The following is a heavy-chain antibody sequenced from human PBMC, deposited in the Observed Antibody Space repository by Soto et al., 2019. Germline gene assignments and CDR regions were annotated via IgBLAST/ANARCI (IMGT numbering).Heavy chain of an antibody. V-gene: IGHV4-30-4*01. D-gene: IGHD2-2*01. CDR3: ASGPAGTFDY. CDR1: GDSFSSGDYY. CDR2: IYYSGST. J-gene: IGHJ4*02. Sequence: PSEPLSLTCTVSGDSFSSGDYYWSWIRQPPGKGLEWIVYIYYSGSTYYNPSFKSRVTISVDTSKNQFSLKLSSVTAADTAVYYCASGPAGTFDYWGQGTLVTVSS.